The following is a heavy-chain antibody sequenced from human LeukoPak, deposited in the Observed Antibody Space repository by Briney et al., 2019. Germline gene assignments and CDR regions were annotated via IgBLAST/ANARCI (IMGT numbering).Heavy chain of an antibody. CDR3: AAAGNHRFDN. V-gene: IGHV3-74*01. D-gene: IGHD1-14*01. J-gene: IGHJ4*02. CDR1: GFTFSTTW. CDR2: MNSDGSTT. Sequence: PGGSLRLSCAASGFTFSTTWLHWVRQTPGEGLVWVSRMNSDGSTTNYADSVKGRFTISKNNARSRLYLKMTNLRVEDTAVYYCAAAGNHRFDNWGQGSLATVSP.